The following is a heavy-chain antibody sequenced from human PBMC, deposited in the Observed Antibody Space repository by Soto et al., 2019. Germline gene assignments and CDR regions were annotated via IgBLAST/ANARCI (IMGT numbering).Heavy chain of an antibody. CDR3: ARDLTLGYGDYRWFDP. D-gene: IGHD4-17*01. Sequence: QVQLQESGPGLVKPSETLSLTCTVSGGSISSYYWSWIRQPPGKGLEWIGYIYYSGSTNYNPSLKSRVTISVDTSKNQFSLKLSSVTAADTAVYYCARDLTLGYGDYRWFDPWGQGTLVTVSS. V-gene: IGHV4-59*01. CDR2: IYYSGST. J-gene: IGHJ5*02. CDR1: GGSISSYY.